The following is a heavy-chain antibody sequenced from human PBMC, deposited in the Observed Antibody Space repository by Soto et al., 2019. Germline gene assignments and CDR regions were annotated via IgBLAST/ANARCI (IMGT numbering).Heavy chain of an antibody. CDR1: GFTFSSYA. Sequence: GGSLRLSCAASGFTFSSYAMHWVRQAPGKGLEWVAVISYDGSNKYYADSVKGRFTISRDNSKNTLYLQMNSLRAEDTAVYYCARDFLADYDYVWGSCPALWGQGTMVTVSS. CDR3: ARDFLADYDYVWGSCPAL. D-gene: IGHD3-16*01. J-gene: IGHJ3*01. CDR2: ISYDGSNK. V-gene: IGHV3-30-3*01.